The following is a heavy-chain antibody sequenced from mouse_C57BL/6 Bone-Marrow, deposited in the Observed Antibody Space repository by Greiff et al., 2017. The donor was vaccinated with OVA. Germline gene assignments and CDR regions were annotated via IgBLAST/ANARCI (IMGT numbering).Heavy chain of an antibody. CDR3: ASYGSSPAWFAY. V-gene: IGHV1-26*01. CDR2: INPNNGGT. CDR1: GYTFTDYY. Sequence: EVQLQQSGPELVKPGASVKISCKASGYTFTDYYLNWVKQSHGKSLEWIGDINPNNGGTSYNQKFKGKATLTVDKSSSTAYMELRSLTSEDSAVYYCASYGSSPAWFAYWGQGTLVTVSA. D-gene: IGHD1-1*01. J-gene: IGHJ3*01.